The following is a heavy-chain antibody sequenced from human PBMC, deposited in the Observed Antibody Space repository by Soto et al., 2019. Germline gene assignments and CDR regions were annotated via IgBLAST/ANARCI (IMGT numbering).Heavy chain of an antibody. CDR3: ATESVDTAMEHRIGMGV. CDR2: ISSSGRTI. J-gene: IGHJ6*02. D-gene: IGHD5-18*01. V-gene: IGHV3-48*02. Sequence: EVQLVESGGGLEQPGGSLRLSCAASGFTFSSYSMNWVRQAPGKGLEWVSYISSSGRTIYYADSVRGRFTISRDNAXNXXQLQMNSLRDEETAVYYCATESVDTAMEHRIGMGVWGQGTTVTVSS. CDR1: GFTFSSYS.